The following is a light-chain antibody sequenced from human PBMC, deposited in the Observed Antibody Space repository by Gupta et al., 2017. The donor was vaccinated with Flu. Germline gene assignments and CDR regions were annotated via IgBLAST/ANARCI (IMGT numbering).Light chain of an antibody. J-gene: IGKJ5*01. V-gene: IGKV3-15*01. CDR1: QSVSSY. CDR2: GAF. CDR3: QQHNNWPPSIT. Sequence: TLSVSPGGRATLSCRASQSVSSYLAWYQQKPGQAPRLLIHGAFTRATGIPARFSGSGSGTEFTLTISSLQSEDFAVYYCQQHNNWPPSITFGQGTRLEIK.